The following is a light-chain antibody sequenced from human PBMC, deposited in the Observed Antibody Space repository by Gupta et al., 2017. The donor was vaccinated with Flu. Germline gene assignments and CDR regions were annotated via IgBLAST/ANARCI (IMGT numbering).Light chain of an antibody. CDR3: QQYNNSWA. Sequence: EIVMTQSPAILSVSPGERATLSCRASQSVSSNLAWYQQKPGQAPRPLIYGASTRATGIPARFSGSGSETDFTLTSSRLQSEDFAVYYCQQYNNSWAFGQGTTVELK. V-gene: IGKV3-15*01. CDR2: GAS. J-gene: IGKJ1*01. CDR1: QSVSSN.